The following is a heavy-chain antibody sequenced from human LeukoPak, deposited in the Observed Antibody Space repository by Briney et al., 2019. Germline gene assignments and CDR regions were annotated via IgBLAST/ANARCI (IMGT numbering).Heavy chain of an antibody. Sequence: PGGSLRLSCAASGFTVSSNYISWVRQAPGTGLEWVSVIYSGGSTYYAYSVKGRFTISSDNSKNTRCLQMSSLRAEETAVYYCARVGYSYGYDYWGQGTLVTVSS. CDR2: IYSGGST. V-gene: IGHV3-53*01. CDR3: ARVGYSYGYDY. J-gene: IGHJ4*02. CDR1: GFTVSSNY. D-gene: IGHD5-18*01.